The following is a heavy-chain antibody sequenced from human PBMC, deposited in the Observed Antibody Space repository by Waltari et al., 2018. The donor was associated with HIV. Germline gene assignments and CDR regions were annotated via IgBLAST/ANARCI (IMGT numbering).Heavy chain of an antibody. J-gene: IGHJ3*02. Sequence: QLQLQESGPGLVKPSETLSLTCTVSGGSISSSSYYWGWIRQPPGKGLEWIGSIYYSGSTCYNPSLKSRVTISVDTSKNQFSLKLSSVTAADTAVYYCIAMITFGGVIVIDAFDIWGQGTMVTVSS. CDR3: IAMITFGGVIVIDAFDI. D-gene: IGHD3-16*02. CDR1: GGSISSSSYY. CDR2: IYYSGST. V-gene: IGHV4-39*01.